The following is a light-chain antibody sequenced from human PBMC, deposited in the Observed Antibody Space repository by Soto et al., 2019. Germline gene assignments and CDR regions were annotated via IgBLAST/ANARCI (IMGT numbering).Light chain of an antibody. CDR2: DES. CDR1: QSVSSH. J-gene: IGKJ5*01. V-gene: IGKV3-11*01. Sequence: EVVFTQSPATLSFSPGERATLAGRARQSVSSHFAWYQQKSGQAPRLLIYDESKRATGIPARFSGSGSGTDFTLTISSLAPEDFAVYYCQQRSNWPNFGQGTRLEIK. CDR3: QQRSNWPN.